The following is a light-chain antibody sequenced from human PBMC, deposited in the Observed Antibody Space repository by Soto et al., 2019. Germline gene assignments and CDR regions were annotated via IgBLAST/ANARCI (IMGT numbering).Light chain of an antibody. CDR1: QTFGRTY. V-gene: IGKV3-20*01. CDR3: QQFGTSPLYT. Sequence: TQSQGTLSVSPGERVTLSCRASQTFGRTYLAWYQQKPGQSPRLLIYDASSRATGIPDRFSGSGSGTDFTLTISRLEPEDYAVYHCQQFGTSPLYTFGQGTKVEIK. CDR2: DAS. J-gene: IGKJ2*01.